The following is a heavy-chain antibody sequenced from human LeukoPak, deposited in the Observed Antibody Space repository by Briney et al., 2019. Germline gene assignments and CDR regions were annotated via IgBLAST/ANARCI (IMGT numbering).Heavy chain of an antibody. CDR3: VSYGGSGSYSFGY. V-gene: IGHV4-59*01. D-gene: IGHD3-10*01. CDR1: GGSFNNYY. J-gene: IGHJ4*02. CDR2: IYYSGDT. Sequence: SETLSLTCSVPGGSFNNYYWSWIRQPPGKGLGWIGYIYYSGDTNYNPTLKSRVTISVDTSKSQFCLKLTSAAAADTAVYCCVSYGGSGSYSFGYWGQGTLVTVSS.